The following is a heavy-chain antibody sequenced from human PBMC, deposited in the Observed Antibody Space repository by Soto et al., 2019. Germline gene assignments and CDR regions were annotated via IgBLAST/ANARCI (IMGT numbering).Heavy chain of an antibody. CDR2: ISGSGGST. V-gene: IGHV3-23*01. J-gene: IGHJ1*01. Sequence: PGGSLRLSCAASGFTFSSYAMSWVRQAPGKGLEWVSAISGSGGSTYYADSVKGRFTISRDNSKNTLYLQMNSLRAEDTAVYYCSRKASITGITYFQHWGQGTLVTVSS. CDR3: SRKASITGITYFQH. D-gene: IGHD1-7*01. CDR1: GFTFSSYA.